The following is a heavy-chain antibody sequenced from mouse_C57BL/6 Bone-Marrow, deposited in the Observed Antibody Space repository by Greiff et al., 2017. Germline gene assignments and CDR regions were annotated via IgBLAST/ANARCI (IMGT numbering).Heavy chain of an antibody. CDR1: GFTFTDDC. J-gene: IGHJ1*03. D-gene: IGHD1-1*01. Sequence: VHVQQSGAELVRPGASVKLSCTASGFTFTDDCMHWVKQRPEQGLEWIGWIDPENGDTEYASKFQGKATITADTSSNTAYLQLSSLTSEATAVYYCTALTFFDVWGTGTTVTVSS. CDR2: IDPENGDT. CDR3: TALTFFDV. V-gene: IGHV14-4*01.